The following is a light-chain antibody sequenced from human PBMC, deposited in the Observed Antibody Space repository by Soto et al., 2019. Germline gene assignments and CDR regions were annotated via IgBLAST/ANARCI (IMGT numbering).Light chain of an antibody. CDR2: GAS. V-gene: IGKV3-15*01. CDR1: QSVSSSY. J-gene: IGKJ5*01. Sequence: EIVLTQSPGTLSLSPGERATLSCRASQSVSSSYLAWSQQKPGQAPRLLIYGASTRATGIPARFSGSGSGTEFTLTISSLQSEDFAVYYCQQYNNWPPITFGQGTRLEIK. CDR3: QQYNNWPPIT.